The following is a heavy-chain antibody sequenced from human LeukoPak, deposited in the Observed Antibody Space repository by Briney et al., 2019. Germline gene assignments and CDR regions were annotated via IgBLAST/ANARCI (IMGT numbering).Heavy chain of an antibody. CDR3: AKDDNYLTTVTTGEDY. J-gene: IGHJ4*02. CDR1: GYTFTSYY. CDR2: INPSGGST. D-gene: IGHD4-17*01. V-gene: IGHV1-46*01. Sequence: GASVKVSCKASGYTFTSYYMHWVRQAPGQGLEWMGIINPSGGSTSYAQKFQGRVTMTRDTSTSTVYMELSSLRSEDTAVYYCAKDDNYLTTVTTGEDYWGQGTLVTVSS.